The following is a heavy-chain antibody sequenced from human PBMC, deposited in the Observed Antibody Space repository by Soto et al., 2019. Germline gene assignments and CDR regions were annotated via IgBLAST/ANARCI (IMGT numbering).Heavy chain of an antibody. J-gene: IGHJ6*03. V-gene: IGHV1-8*01. D-gene: IGHD2-15*01. CDR2: MNPNSGNT. Sequence: GASVKVSCKASGYTFTSYDINWVRQATGQGLEWMGWMNPNSGNTGYAQKFQGRVTMTRNTSISTAYMELSSLRSEDTAVYYCARGRVEPGYCSGGSCYSHTMHVWGKGITVTVSS. CDR3: ARGRVEPGYCSGGSCYSHTMHV. CDR1: GYTFTSYD.